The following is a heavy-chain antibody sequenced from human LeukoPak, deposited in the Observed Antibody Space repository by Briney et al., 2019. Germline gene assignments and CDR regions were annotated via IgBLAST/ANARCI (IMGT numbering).Heavy chain of an antibody. J-gene: IGHJ3*02. CDR2: IYTSGST. V-gene: IGHV4-61*02. Sequence: SETLSLTCTVSGGSISSGDYYWSWIRQPAGKGLEWIGRIYTSGSTNYNPSLKSRVTMSVDTSKNQFSLKLSSVTAADTAVYYCARDRPFNAFDIWGQGTMVTVSS. CDR3: ARDRPFNAFDI. CDR1: GGSISSGDYY.